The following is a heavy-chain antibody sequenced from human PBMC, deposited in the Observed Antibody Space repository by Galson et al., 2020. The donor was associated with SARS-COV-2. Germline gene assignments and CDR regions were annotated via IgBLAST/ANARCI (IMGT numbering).Heavy chain of an antibody. D-gene: IGHD6-13*01. V-gene: IGHV1-2*02. CDR3: ARDGSSSWYVWFDP. CDR1: GYTFTGYY. CDR2: INPNSGGT. J-gene: IGHJ5*02. Sequence: GESLKISCKASGYTFTGYYMHWVRQAPGQGLEWMGWINPNSGGTNYAQKFQGRVTMTRDTSISTAYMELSRLRSDDTAVYYCARDGSSSWYVWFDPWGQGTLVTVSS.